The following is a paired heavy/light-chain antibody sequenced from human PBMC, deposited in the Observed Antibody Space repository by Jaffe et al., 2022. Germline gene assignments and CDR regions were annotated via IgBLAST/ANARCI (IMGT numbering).Light chain of an antibody. CDR3: MQSIQLPPT. J-gene: IGKJ4*01. Sequence: DIVMTQTPLSLSVTPGQPASISCKSSQSLLHSDGKTYLYWYLQKPGQPPQLLIYEVSNRFSGVPDRFSGSGSGTDFTLKISRVEAEDVGVYYCMQSIQLPPTFGGGTKVEIK. V-gene: IGKV2D-29*01. CDR1: QSLLHSDGKTY. CDR2: EVS.
Heavy chain of an antibody. CDR1: GGTFSSYA. V-gene: IGHV1-69*01. D-gene: IGHD4-17*01. Sequence: QVQLVQSGAEVKKPGSSVKVSCKASGGTFSSYAISWVRQAPGQGLEWMGGIIPIFGTANYAQKFQGRVTITADESTSTAYMELSSLRSEDTAVYYCASSLRIRTVTTRAYYYYYYMDVWGKGTTVTVSS. CDR3: ASSLRIRTVTTRAYYYYYYMDV. J-gene: IGHJ6*03. CDR2: IIPIFGTA.